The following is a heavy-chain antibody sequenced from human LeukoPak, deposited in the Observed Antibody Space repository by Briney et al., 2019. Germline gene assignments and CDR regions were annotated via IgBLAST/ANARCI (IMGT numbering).Heavy chain of an antibody. CDR1: GGSISSSSYY. J-gene: IGHJ4*02. V-gene: IGHV4-39*01. D-gene: IGHD4-23*01. CDR3: ARLKPVVTHFDY. CDR2: IYYSGST. Sequence: SETLSLTCTVSGGSISSSSYYWGWIRQPPGKGPEWIGSIYYSGSTYYNPSLKSRVTISVDTSKNQFSLKLSSVTAADTAVYYCARLKPVVTHFDYWGQGTLVTVSS.